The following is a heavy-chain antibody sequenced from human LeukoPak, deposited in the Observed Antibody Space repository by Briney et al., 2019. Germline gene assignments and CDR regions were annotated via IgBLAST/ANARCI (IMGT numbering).Heavy chain of an antibody. Sequence: PSETLSLTCAVSGGSISSNSYYWGWIRQPPGMGLEWIGSIYYSGSTYYNPSLKRRLTISVDTSKNQFSLKLSSVTAADTAVYYCARTRYYYNSRSYGAPYYFDYWGQGTLVTVSS. CDR3: ARTRYYYNSRSYGAPYYFDY. J-gene: IGHJ4*02. D-gene: IGHD3-10*01. CDR1: GGSISSNSYY. CDR2: IYYSGST. V-gene: IGHV4-39*01.